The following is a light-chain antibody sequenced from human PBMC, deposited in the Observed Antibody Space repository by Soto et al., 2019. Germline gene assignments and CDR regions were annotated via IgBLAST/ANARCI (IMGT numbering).Light chain of an antibody. CDR1: QDISTY. CDR3: QQYETLIT. J-gene: IGKJ5*01. Sequence: DMPSAQSPSSLSSSVGDTVTITCQASQDISTYLNWYQHKPGKAPKLLIYDASTLETGAPSRFSGSGSGADFTLTISSLRPEDIATYSCQQYETLITFGQGTRLEIK. V-gene: IGKV1-33*01. CDR2: DAS.